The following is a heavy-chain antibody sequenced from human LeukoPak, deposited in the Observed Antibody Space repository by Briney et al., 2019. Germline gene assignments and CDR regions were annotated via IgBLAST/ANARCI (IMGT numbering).Heavy chain of an antibody. CDR1: GFTFSSYA. CDR3: ASNSYFDY. V-gene: IGHV3-30*04. D-gene: IGHD1-1*01. Sequence: GGSLRLSCAASGFTFSSYAMHWVRHAPGKGLEWVAVISYDGSNKYYADSVKGRFTISRDNSKNTLYLQMNSLRAEDTAVYYCASNSYFDYWGQGTLVTVSS. J-gene: IGHJ4*02. CDR2: ISYDGSNK.